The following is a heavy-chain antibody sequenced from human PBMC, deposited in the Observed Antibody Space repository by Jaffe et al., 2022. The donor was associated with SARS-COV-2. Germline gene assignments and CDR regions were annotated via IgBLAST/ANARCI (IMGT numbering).Heavy chain of an antibody. J-gene: IGHJ4*02. CDR3: ARGFGTTAWETGAAFDY. Sequence: QLQLQESGSGLVKPSQTLSLTCAVSGGSISSGGYSWSWIRQPPGKGLEWIGYIYHSGSTYYNPSLKSRVTISVDRSKNQFSLKLSSVTAADTAVYYCARGFGTTAWETGAAFDYWGQGTLVTVSS. CDR1: GGSISSGGYS. D-gene: IGHD4-17*01. CDR2: IYHSGST. V-gene: IGHV4-30-2*01.